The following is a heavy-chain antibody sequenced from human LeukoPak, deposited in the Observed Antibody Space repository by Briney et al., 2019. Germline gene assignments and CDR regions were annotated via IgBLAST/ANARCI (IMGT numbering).Heavy chain of an antibody. D-gene: IGHD6-13*01. CDR1: GGSFSGYY. J-gene: IGHJ3*02. V-gene: IGHV4-34*01. Sequence: SETLSLTCAVYGGSFSGYYWSWIRQPPGKGLEWIGEINHSGSTNYNPSLKSRVTISVDTSKNQFSLKLSSVTAADTAVYYCARRSLYSSSWCGRAFDIWGQGTMVTVSS. CDR3: ARRSLYSSSWCGRAFDI. CDR2: INHSGST.